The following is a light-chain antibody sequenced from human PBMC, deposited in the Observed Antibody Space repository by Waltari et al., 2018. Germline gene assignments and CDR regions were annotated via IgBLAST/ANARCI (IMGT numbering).Light chain of an antibody. Sequence: QSALTQPASVSGSPGQSITISCTGTSSDVGGYNYVSWYQQHPGKAPKLMIYDVSNRPSWVSNRFSGSKSGNTASLTISGLQAEDEADYYCSSYTSSSTVVFGGGTKLTVL. CDR3: SSYTSSSTVV. V-gene: IGLV2-14*03. CDR2: DVS. CDR1: SSDVGGYNY. J-gene: IGLJ2*01.